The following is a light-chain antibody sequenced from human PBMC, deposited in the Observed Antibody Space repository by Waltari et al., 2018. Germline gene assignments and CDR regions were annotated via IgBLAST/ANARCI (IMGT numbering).Light chain of an antibody. CDR2: TTT. CDR1: PTSDKY. J-gene: IGKJ4*01. V-gene: IGKV1-39*01. Sequence: DIQMTQSPSSLSASVGDNVTITCRASPTSDKYLNWYQQKPGKAPRHLIHTTTSLQGGVPSRFSGSGSGSEFALTIASLQPEDSATYYCQQSLSMPPTFGGGTKVEI. CDR3: QQSLSMPPT.